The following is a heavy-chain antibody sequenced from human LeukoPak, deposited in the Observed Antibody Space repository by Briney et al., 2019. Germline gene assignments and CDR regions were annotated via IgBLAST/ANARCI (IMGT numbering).Heavy chain of an antibody. V-gene: IGHV3-74*01. Sequence: GGSLRLACAASGFTFSSRLMHWVRQGPGKGLEWVSRIKMDGSSIDYADSVRGRFTVSRDNAKNALYLEMNSLRVEDTAVYYCARDNSPGWFGPWGQGTLVTVSS. CDR1: GFTFSSRL. CDR2: IKMDGSSI. D-gene: IGHD4-11*01. J-gene: IGHJ5*02. CDR3: ARDNSPGWFGP.